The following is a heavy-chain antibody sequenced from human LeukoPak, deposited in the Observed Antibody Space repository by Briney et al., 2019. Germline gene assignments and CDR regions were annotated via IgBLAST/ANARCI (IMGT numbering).Heavy chain of an antibody. CDR2: FYNSGST. D-gene: IGHD3-22*01. V-gene: IGHV4-39*07. CDR3: TRDVPRSSGYPDN. CDR1: GGSISSSTYY. Sequence: SETLSLTCTVSGGSISSSTYYWGWIRQPPGKGLEWIGSFYNSGSTYYNPSLKSRVIISVDTSKNQFSLTVSSVTAADTAVYYCTRDVPRSSGYPDNWGQGTLVTVSS. J-gene: IGHJ4*02.